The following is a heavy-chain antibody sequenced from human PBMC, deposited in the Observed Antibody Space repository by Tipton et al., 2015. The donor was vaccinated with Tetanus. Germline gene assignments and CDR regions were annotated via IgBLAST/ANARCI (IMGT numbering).Heavy chain of an antibody. D-gene: IGHD3-10*01. V-gene: IGHV4-59*01. CDR2: IYYSGST. Sequence: LRLSCAASGFTFSSYAMSWVRQPPGKGLEWIGYIYYSGSTNYNPSLKSRVTISVDTSKNQFSLKLSSVTAADTAVYYCARSGTGASEYYYYGMDVWGQGTMVTVSS. J-gene: IGHJ6*02. CDR1: GFTFSSYA. CDR3: ARSGTGASEYYYYGMDV.